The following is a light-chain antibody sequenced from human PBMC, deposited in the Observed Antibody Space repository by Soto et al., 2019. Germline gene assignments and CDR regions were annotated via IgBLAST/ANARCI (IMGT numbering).Light chain of an antibody. Sequence: ETILTQSPAILSVSPGERATLSCRASQSIRSNLAWYQQIPGQAPRLLVYSASTRATGIPARFSGSGSGTDFTLTITSLQSEDFAFYYCQHYFDRPLTFGGGTKVDI. CDR2: SAS. J-gene: IGKJ4*01. CDR1: QSIRSN. V-gene: IGKV3-15*01. CDR3: QHYFDRPLT.